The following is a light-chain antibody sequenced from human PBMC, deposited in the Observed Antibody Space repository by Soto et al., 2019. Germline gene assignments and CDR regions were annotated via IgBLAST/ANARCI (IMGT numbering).Light chain of an antibody. CDR3: AAWDDSLSGWV. CDR2: SNN. J-gene: IGLJ3*02. V-gene: IGLV1-47*02. Sequence: QSVLTQPPSVSGAPGQRVSISCTGSSTNIGAGYGVHWYQQRPGTAPKLLIYSNNQRPSGVPDRFSGSKSGTSASLAISGLRSDDEADYYCAAWDDSLSGWVFGGGTKLTVL. CDR1: STNIGAGY.